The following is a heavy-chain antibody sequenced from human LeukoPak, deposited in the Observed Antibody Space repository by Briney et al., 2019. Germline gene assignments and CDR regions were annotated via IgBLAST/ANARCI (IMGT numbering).Heavy chain of an antibody. CDR1: GFTFSSYA. CDR3: AKNDEDSSGYYPTGDY. J-gene: IGHJ4*02. V-gene: IGHV3-23*01. CDR2: ISGSGGST. D-gene: IGHD3-22*01. Sequence: GGSLRLPCAASGFTFSSYAMSWVRQAPGKGLEWVSAISGSGGSTYYADSVKGRFTISRDNSKNTLYLQMNSLRAEDTAVYYCAKNDEDSSGYYPTGDYWGQGTLVTVSS.